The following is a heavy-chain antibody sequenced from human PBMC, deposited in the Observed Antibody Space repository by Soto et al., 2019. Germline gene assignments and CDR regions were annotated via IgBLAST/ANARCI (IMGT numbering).Heavy chain of an antibody. CDR2: IFHDGTA. D-gene: IGHD3-10*01. Sequence: SETLSLTCAVSGVSLTSGNWWTWVRQSPQRGLEYIGEIFHDGTANYYPSFERRVAMSVDTSRNQFSLKLTSVTAADTAVYFCARLVYDTRLNYMYFDFWGPGTLVTSPQ. CDR1: GVSLTSGNW. V-gene: IGHV4-4*02. J-gene: IGHJ4*02. CDR3: ARLVYDTRLNYMYFDF.